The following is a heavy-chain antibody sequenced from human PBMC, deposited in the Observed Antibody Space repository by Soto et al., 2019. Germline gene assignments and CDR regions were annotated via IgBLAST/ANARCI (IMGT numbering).Heavy chain of an antibody. CDR2: INPNSGGT. D-gene: IGHD1-20*01. CDR1: GYTFTVYY. Sequence: GASVKVSCKASGYTFTVYYMHWVRQAPGQGLEWMGWINPNSGGTNYAQKFQGWVTMTRDTSISTAYMELSRLRSDDTAVYYCARGITGTPGEGQNWFDPWGQGTLVTSPQ. V-gene: IGHV1-2*04. J-gene: IGHJ5*02. CDR3: ARGITGTPGEGQNWFDP.